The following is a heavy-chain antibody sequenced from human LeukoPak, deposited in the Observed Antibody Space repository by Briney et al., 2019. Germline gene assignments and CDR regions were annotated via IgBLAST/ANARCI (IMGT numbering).Heavy chain of an antibody. CDR2: ISSSGSTI. J-gene: IGHJ6*03. Sequence: GGSLRLSCAASGFTFSDYYMSWIRQAPGKGLEWVSYISSSGSTIYYADSVKGRFTISRDNAKNSLYLQMNSLRAEDTAVYYCARDKAYYYYDMDVWGKGTTVTVSS. CDR3: ARDKAYYYYDMDV. V-gene: IGHV3-11*04. CDR1: GFTFSDYY.